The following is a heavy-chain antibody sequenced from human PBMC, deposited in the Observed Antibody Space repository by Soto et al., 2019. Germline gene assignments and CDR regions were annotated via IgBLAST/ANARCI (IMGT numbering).Heavy chain of an antibody. CDR1: GFTFSDYY. CDR3: AREGSTRKSNWFDP. Sequence: GGSLGLSCAAYGFTFSDYYMSWIRQAPGKGLEWVSYISSSGSTIYYADSVKGRFTISRDNAKNSLYLQMNSLRAEDTAVYYCAREGSTRKSNWFDPWGQGTLVTVSS. V-gene: IGHV3-11*01. CDR2: ISSSGSTI. J-gene: IGHJ5*02. D-gene: IGHD2-15*01.